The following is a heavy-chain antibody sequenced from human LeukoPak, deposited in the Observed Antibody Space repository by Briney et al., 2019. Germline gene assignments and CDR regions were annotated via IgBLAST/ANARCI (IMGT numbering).Heavy chain of an antibody. CDR1: GFTFSSYG. V-gene: IGHV3-30*02. CDR3: ARQYGDYSAFDI. Sequence: GGSLRLSCAASGFTFSSYGMHWVRQAPGKGLEWVAFIRYDGSNKYYADSVKGRFTISRDNSKNTLYLQMNSLRAEDTAVYYCARQYGDYSAFDIWGQGTMVTVSS. CDR2: IRYDGSNK. D-gene: IGHD4-17*01. J-gene: IGHJ3*02.